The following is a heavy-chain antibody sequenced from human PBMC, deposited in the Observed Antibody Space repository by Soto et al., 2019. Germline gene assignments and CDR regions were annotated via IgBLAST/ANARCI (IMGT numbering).Heavy chain of an antibody. V-gene: IGHV4-30-2*06. CDR3: ARDYYGMDV. J-gene: IGHJ6*02. CDR1: GGSISSGGYS. CDR2: TYQSGSA. Sequence: PSETLSLTCTVSGGSISSGGYSWTWIRQSPGKGLEWIGYTYQSGSAYYNPSLKSRVTISVDRSKNQFSLNLTSVTAADTAVYYCARDYYGMDVWGQGTTVTV.